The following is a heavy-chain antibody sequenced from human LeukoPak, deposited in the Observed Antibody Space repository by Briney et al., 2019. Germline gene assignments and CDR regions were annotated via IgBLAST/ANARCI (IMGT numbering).Heavy chain of an antibody. CDR3: ARVVRGVITFDY. D-gene: IGHD3-10*01. Sequence: SGPTLVKPTQTLTLTCTFSGFSLSTSGVGVGWIRQPPGKALEWLALIYWDDDKRYSLSLKSRLTITKDTSKNQVVLTMTNMDPVDTATYYCARVVRGVITFDYWGQGTLVTVSS. V-gene: IGHV2-5*02. CDR2: IYWDDDK. J-gene: IGHJ4*02. CDR1: GFSLSTSGVG.